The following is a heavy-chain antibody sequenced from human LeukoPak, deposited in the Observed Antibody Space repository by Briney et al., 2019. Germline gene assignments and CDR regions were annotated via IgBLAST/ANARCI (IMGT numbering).Heavy chain of an antibody. CDR1: GFTFSSYA. V-gene: IGHV3-30*04. CDR2: ISYDGSSK. J-gene: IGHJ3*02. CDR3: ARDRDGSSWYGDAFDI. D-gene: IGHD6-13*01. Sequence: GGSLRLSCAASGFTFSSYAMHWVRQAPGKGLEWVAVISYDGSSKYYADSVKGRFTISRDNSKNTLYLQMNSLRAEDTAVYYCARDRDGSSWYGDAFDIWGQGTMVTVSS.